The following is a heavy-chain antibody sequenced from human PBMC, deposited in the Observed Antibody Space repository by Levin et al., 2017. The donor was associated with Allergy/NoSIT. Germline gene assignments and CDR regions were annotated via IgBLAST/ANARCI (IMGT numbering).Heavy chain of an antibody. D-gene: IGHD6-19*01. J-gene: IGHJ4*02. CDR1: GGSISSYY. CDR3: ARVRFRSSGWYVAYFDY. V-gene: IGHV4-59*01. Sequence: SETLSLTCTVSGGSISSYYWSWIRQPPGKGLEWIGYIYYSGSTNYNPSLKSRVTISVDTSKNQFSLKLSSVTAADTAVYYCARVRFRSSGWYVAYFDYWGQGTLVTVSS. CDR2: IYYSGST.